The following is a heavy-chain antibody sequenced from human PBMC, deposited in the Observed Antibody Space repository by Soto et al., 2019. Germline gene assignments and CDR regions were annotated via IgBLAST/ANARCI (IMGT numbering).Heavy chain of an antibody. D-gene: IGHD4-17*01. CDR2: IIPMFTTP. V-gene: IGHV1-69*01. Sequence: QVQLVQSGAEVEKPGSSVKVSCKVSGVPCSNYGISWVRQAPGQGLEWVGGIIPMFTTPNYAQKFQDRVTITADESRTTAYMRMSRLTSDGTDVYYCARGNLFGDYGDLDYWGQGTLVTVSS. J-gene: IGHJ4*02. CDR1: GVPCSNYG. CDR3: ARGNLFGDYGDLDY.